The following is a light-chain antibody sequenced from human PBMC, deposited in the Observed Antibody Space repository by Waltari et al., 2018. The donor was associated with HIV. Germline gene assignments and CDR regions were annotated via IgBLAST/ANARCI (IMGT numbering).Light chain of an antibody. Sequence: SYDLTQPPSVSVSPGQPANITCSGDKLGDKYACWYQRKPGQSPGLVLYQDTKRPSGIPELLSGSNSGNTAALTISGTQAMDEADYYCQAWDSSTCVFGGGTKLTVL. J-gene: IGLJ2*01. CDR3: QAWDSSTCV. CDR1: KLGDKY. CDR2: QDT. V-gene: IGLV3-1*01.